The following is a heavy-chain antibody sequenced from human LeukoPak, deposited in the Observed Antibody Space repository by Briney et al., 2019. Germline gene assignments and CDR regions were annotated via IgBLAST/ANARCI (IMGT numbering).Heavy chain of an antibody. D-gene: IGHD2-2*01. V-gene: IGHV4-4*07. CDR2: IHASGNT. Sequence: PSETLSLTCTVSGDSISGYYWGWIRQSAGKGLEWIGRIHASGNTSYNPSLTSRVTMSVDTSKNQFSLRLTSVTAADTAVYFCASRYGSSTNCNAPCDYWGQGTLVTV. CDR3: ASRYGSSTNCNAPCDY. CDR1: GDSISGYY. J-gene: IGHJ4*02.